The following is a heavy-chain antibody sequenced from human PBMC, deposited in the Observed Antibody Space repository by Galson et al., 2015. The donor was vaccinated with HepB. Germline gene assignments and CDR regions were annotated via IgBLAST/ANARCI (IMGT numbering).Heavy chain of an antibody. CDR1: GFTFSRYE. Sequence: SLRLSCAASGFTFSRYEMNWVRQAPGKGLEWVSYISSSGSTIYYADSVKGRFTISRDNAKNSLYLQMNSLRAEDTAVYYCARDKGYYDAPKYYFDYWGQGTLVTVSS. D-gene: IGHD3-22*01. CDR3: ARDKGYYDAPKYYFDY. V-gene: IGHV3-48*03. J-gene: IGHJ4*02. CDR2: ISSSGSTI.